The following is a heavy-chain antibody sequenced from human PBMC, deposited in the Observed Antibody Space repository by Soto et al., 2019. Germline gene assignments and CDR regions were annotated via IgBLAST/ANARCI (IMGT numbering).Heavy chain of an antibody. J-gene: IGHJ4*02. CDR3: ARALTSRMVVTAILDYYFDY. CDR1: GFTFSSYS. CDR2: ISSSSSTI. Sequence: GGSLRLSCAASGFTFSSYSMNWVRQAPGKGLEWVSYISSSSSTIYYADSVKGRFTISRDNAKNSLYLQMNSLRDEDTAVYYCARALTSRMVVTAILDYYFDYWGQGTLVTVSS. D-gene: IGHD2-21*02. V-gene: IGHV3-48*02.